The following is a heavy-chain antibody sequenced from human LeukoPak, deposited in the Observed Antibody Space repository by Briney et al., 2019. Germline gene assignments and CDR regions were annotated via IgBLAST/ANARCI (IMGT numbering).Heavy chain of an antibody. CDR3: ARALGNSNYEGSAFDI. Sequence: GASVKVSCKASGGAFSSYAISWVRQAPGQGLEWMGGIIPIFGTANYAQKFQGRVTITADESTSTAYMELSSLRSEDTAVYYCARALGNSNYEGSAFDIWGQGTMVTVSS. V-gene: IGHV1-69*13. CDR2: IIPIFGTA. D-gene: IGHD4-11*01. CDR1: GGAFSSYA. J-gene: IGHJ3*02.